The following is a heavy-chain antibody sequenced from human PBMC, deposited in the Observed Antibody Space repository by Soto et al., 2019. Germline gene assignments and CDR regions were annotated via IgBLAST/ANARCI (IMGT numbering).Heavy chain of an antibody. CDR1: GGSFSVYY. Sequence: LSLTCAVYGGSFSVYYWSWIRQPPGKGLEWIGYIYFRGTTNYNPSLKSRVTMSADTSKNQFSLKLNSVTAADTAVYYCARMNYNDTSGYPFDYWGQGMMVTVSS. V-gene: IGHV4-59*01. CDR2: IYFRGTT. D-gene: IGHD3-22*01. CDR3: ARMNYNDTSGYPFDY. J-gene: IGHJ4*02.